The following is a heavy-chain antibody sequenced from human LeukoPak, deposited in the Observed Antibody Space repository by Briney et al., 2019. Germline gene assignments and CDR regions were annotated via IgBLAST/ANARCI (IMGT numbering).Heavy chain of an antibody. V-gene: IGHV5-51*01. CDR3: ARGGLRDGYNYDY. J-gene: IGHJ4*02. D-gene: IGHD5-24*01. CDR2: IYPGDSDT. Sequence: GESLKISCQVSGYSFTSYWIGWVRQMPGKGLEWMGIIYPGDSDTRYSPSFQGQVTISADKSISTAYVQWSSLKASDTAMYYCARGGLRDGYNYDYWGQGTLVTVSS. CDR1: GYSFTSYW.